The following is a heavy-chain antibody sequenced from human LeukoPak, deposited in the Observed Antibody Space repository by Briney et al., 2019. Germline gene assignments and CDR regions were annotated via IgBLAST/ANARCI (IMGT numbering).Heavy chain of an antibody. J-gene: IGHJ3*02. CDR3: ARGRITMVQESDAFDI. CDR2: IYSGGST. CDR1: GFPFSSYA. D-gene: IGHD3-10*01. Sequence: PGGSLRLSCAASGFPFSSYAMSWVRPAPGKGLEWVSVIYSGGSTYYADSVKGRFTISRDNSKNTLYLQMNSLRAEDTAVYYCARGRITMVQESDAFDIWGQGTMVTVSS. V-gene: IGHV3-53*01.